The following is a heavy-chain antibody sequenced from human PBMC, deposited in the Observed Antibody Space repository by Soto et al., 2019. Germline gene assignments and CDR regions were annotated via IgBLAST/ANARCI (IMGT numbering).Heavy chain of an antibody. CDR3: ARQRSNFRYYYYDMDF. Sequence: GASLKISCKGSGYTFTDYWIGWVRQLPGKGLEWMGIIYPGDSDTRYSPSFQGHVTITVDKSTSTAYLQWNTLKASDTARYYCARQRSNFRYYYYDMDFWGQGTTVTVSS. J-gene: IGHJ6*02. CDR2: IYPGDSDT. V-gene: IGHV5-51*01. CDR1: GYTFTDYW. D-gene: IGHD4-4*01.